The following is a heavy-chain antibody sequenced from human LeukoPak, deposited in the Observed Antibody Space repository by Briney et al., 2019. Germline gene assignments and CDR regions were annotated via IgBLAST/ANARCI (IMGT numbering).Heavy chain of an antibody. CDR2: IYYSGST. V-gene: IGHV4-59*01. J-gene: IGHJ4*02. CDR3: ARRGWGTYGSGYDY. Sequence: PSETLSLTCTVSGGSISSYYWSWIRQPPGKGLEWIGYIYYSGSTNYNPSLKSRVTISVDTSKNQFSLKLSSVTAADTAVYYCARRGWGTYGSGYDYWGQGTLVTDSS. D-gene: IGHD3-10*01. CDR1: GGSISSYY.